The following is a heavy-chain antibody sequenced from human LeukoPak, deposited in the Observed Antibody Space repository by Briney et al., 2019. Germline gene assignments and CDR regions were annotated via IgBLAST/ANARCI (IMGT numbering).Heavy chain of an antibody. J-gene: IGHJ6*03. D-gene: IGHD3-3*01. CDR3: ARDFYYYDFWSRSPYYYYYYYMDV. Sequence: SETLSLTCTVSGGSISSYYWSWIRQPAGKGLEWIGRIYTSGSTNYNPSLKSRVTMSVDTSKNQFSLKLSSVTAADTAVYYCARDFYYYDFWSRSPYYYYYYYMDVWGKGTTVTVSS. CDR2: IYTSGST. V-gene: IGHV4-4*07. CDR1: GGSISSYY.